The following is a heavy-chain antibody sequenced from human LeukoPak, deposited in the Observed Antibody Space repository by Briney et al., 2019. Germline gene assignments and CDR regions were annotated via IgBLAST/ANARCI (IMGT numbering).Heavy chain of an antibody. CDR1: GFTFSSYS. J-gene: IGHJ4*02. CDR3: ARDLFGYCSSTSCQVFDY. D-gene: IGHD2-2*03. CDR2: ISSSSSYI. Sequence: GGSLRLSCAASGFTFSSYSMNWVRQAPGKGLEWVSSISSSSSYIYYADSVKGRFTISRDNAKNSLYLQMNSLRAEDTAVYYCARDLFGYCSSTSCQVFDYWGQGTLVTVSS. V-gene: IGHV3-21*01.